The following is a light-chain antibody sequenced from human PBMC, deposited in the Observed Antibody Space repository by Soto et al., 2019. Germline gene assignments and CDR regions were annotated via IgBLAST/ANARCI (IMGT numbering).Light chain of an antibody. CDR2: GAS. CDR3: QQYGSSPLFT. J-gene: IGKJ3*01. CDR1: QSVSSSY. Sequence: EIVLTQSPGTLSLSPGERATLSCRASQSVSSSYLAWYQQKPGQAPRLLIYGASSRVTGIPDRFSGSGAGTDLTLTISRREPEDLAVYYCQQYGSSPLFTFGPGTKVEI. V-gene: IGKV3-20*01.